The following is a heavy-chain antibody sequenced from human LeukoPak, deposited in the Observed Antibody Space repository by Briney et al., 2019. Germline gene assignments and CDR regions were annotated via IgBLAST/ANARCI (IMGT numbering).Heavy chain of an antibody. V-gene: IGHV3-23*01. Sequence: GGSLRLSCAASGFTLSSYAISWVRQAPGKGLGWVSGISGGGGNTYYAASEKSRLTTSRDNPKSTRYLRMKSLRAEDTAVYYCAKGWYLCGGNCSKNWSAAGSQASLVTASS. D-gene: IGHD2-21*02. J-gene: IGHJ5*02. CDR3: AKGWYLCGGNCSKNWSAA. CDR1: GFTLSSYA. CDR2: ISGGGGNT.